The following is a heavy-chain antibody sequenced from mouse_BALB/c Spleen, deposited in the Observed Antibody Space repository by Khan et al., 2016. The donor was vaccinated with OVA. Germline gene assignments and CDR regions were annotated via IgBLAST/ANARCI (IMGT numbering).Heavy chain of an antibody. CDR3: ARGGYYYGRGAWFPY. Sequence: QVQLKESGPGLVQPSQSLSITCTVSGFSLTSYGVHWVRQSPGKGLEWLGVIWSGGSTDYNAAFISRLSISKDNSKSQVFFKMNSLQANDTAIYYCARGGYYYGRGAWFPYWGQGTLVTVSA. CDR1: GFSLTSYG. D-gene: IGHD1-1*01. V-gene: IGHV2-2*02. CDR2: IWSGGST. J-gene: IGHJ3*01.